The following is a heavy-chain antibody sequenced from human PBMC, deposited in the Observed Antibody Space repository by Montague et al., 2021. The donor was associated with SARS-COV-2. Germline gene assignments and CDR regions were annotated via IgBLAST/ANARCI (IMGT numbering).Heavy chain of an antibody. V-gene: IGHV4-39*01. CDR1: GGSVSSSSYY. Sequence: SETRSLTCTVSGGSVSSSSYYWGWIRQPPGKGLEWIGSIYYTGSTYYNPSLKSRVTISVDTSKNQFSLKLSSVTAADTAVYYCARGLGGGSGSHFDYWGQGTLVTVSS. D-gene: IGHD2-15*01. J-gene: IGHJ4*02. CDR2: IYYTGST. CDR3: ARGLGGGSGSHFDY.